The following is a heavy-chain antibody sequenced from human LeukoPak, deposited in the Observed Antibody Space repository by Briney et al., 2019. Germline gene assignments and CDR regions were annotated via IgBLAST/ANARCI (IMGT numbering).Heavy chain of an antibody. CDR2: INSDGTNT. CDR3: VRESKYSGSYHEDY. V-gene: IGHV3-74*01. Sequence: PGGSLRLSCTASGFTFSSYWMHWVRQATGKGLVWVSRINSDGTNTTYADSVKGRFTVSRDNAKNTVYLQMNSLRAEDTAVYYCVRESKYSGSYHEDYWGQGTLVTVSS. CDR1: GFTFSSYW. J-gene: IGHJ4*02. D-gene: IGHD1-26*01.